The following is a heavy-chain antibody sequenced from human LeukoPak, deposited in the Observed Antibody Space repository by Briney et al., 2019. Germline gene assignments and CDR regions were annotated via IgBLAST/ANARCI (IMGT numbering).Heavy chain of an antibody. Sequence: SQTLSLTCTVSGGSISSGSYYWSWIRQPAGKGLEWIGRIYTSGSTNYNPSLKSRVTISVDTSKNQFSLKLSSVTAADTAVYYCARDDYSSSWHDAFDIWGQGTMVTVPS. CDR1: GGSISSGSYY. V-gene: IGHV4-61*02. J-gene: IGHJ3*02. D-gene: IGHD6-13*01. CDR3: ARDDYSSSWHDAFDI. CDR2: IYTSGST.